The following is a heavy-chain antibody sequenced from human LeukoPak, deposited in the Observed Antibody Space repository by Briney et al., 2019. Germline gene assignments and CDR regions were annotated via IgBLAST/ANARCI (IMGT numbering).Heavy chain of an antibody. CDR3: AKDGEWGQFDN. Sequence: GGSLRLSCAASGFTFSSYWMSWVRQAPGKGLEWVSGLTSRSTTYYADAVKGRFTISRDNSKNTVYLQMNSLRAEDTAVYYCAKDGEWGQFDNWGQGTLVTVSS. V-gene: IGHV3-23*01. J-gene: IGHJ4*02. CDR1: GFTFSSYW. D-gene: IGHD3-10*01. CDR2: LTSRSTT.